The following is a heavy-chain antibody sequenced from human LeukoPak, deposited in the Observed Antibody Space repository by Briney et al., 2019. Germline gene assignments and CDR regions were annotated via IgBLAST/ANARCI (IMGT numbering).Heavy chain of an antibody. D-gene: IGHD2-15*01. J-gene: IGHJ4*02. V-gene: IGHV4-59*02. Sequence: SETLSLTCTVSGGSVNNYYWFWIRQFPGKGLEYIGYVYYTGSTDYNPSLESRVTISVDTSKNQFSLKLRSVTAADTATYYCARQKKGLQRVDTGFDSWGQGTLVIVCS. CDR2: VYYTGST. CDR1: GGSVNNYY. CDR3: ARQKKGLQRVDTGFDS.